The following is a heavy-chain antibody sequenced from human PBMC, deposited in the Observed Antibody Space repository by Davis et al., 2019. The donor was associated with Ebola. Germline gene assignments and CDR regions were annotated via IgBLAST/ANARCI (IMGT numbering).Heavy chain of an antibody. J-gene: IGHJ4*02. V-gene: IGHV3-30-3*01. Sequence: GESLKISCAASGFTFSSYAMHWVRQAPGKGLEWVAVISYDGSNKYYADSVKGRFTISRDNSKNTLYLQMNSLRAEDTAVYYCARDRIWGMVMVYWGQGTLVTVFS. CDR2: ISYDGSNK. D-gene: IGHD3-16*01. CDR3: ARDRIWGMVMVY. CDR1: GFTFSSYA.